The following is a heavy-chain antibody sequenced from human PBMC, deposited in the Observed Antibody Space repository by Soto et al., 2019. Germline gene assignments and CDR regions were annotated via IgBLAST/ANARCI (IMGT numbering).Heavy chain of an antibody. D-gene: IGHD6-6*01. V-gene: IGHV3-11*01. CDR3: ARDYSSSRYYGMDV. CDR1: GFTFSDYY. Sequence: QVQLVESGGGLVKPGGSLRLSCEASGFTFSDYYMIWIRQAPGKGLEWVSYISSSGSTIYYADSVKGRFTISRDNAKDSLYLQMNSLRAEDTAVYYCARDYSSSRYYGMDVWGQGTTVTVSS. CDR2: ISSSGSTI. J-gene: IGHJ6*02.